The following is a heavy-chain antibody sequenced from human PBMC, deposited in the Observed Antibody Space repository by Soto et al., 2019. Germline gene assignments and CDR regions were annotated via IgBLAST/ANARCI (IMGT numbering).Heavy chain of an antibody. CDR2: ISNRGDT. Sequence: ESGGGLVQPGGSLRLSCTASGFIVSDTYVNWVRQAPGKGLEWVSVISNRGDTHYADSVRGRFSLSRDISDNTLHLQMNNLRVEDTAVYYCAREPRYCGGGSCSITGDAYDIWGQGTMVTVSS. V-gene: IGHV3-66*01. J-gene: IGHJ3*02. CDR1: GFIVSDTY. D-gene: IGHD2-15*01. CDR3: AREPRYCGGGSCSITGDAYDI.